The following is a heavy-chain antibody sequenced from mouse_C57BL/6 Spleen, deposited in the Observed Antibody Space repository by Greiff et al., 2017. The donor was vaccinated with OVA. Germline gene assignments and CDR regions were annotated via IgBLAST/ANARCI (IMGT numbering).Heavy chain of an antibody. D-gene: IGHD1-1*01. J-gene: IGHJ2*01. CDR2: INPSNGGT. V-gene: IGHV1-53*01. CDR1: GYTFTSYW. Sequence: QVQLQQPGPELVKPGASVKLSCKASGYTFTSYWMHWVKQRPGQGLEWIGNINPSNGGTNYNEKFKSKATMTVAKSSSTAYMQLSSLTSEDSAVYKCARSDITTVEGDDWGQGTTLTVSA. CDR3: ARSDITTVEGDD.